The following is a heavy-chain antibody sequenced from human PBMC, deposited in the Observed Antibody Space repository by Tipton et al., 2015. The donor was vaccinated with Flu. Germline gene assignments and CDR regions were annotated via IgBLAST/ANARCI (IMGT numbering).Heavy chain of an antibody. D-gene: IGHD2-21*01. CDR2: IYTSGST. Sequence: TLSLTCTVSGGSISSYYWSWIRQPAGKGLEWIGRIYTSGSTNYSPSLKSRVTMSVDTSKNQFSLKLSSVTAADTAVYYCARDSGIVVVNLGYYYYGMDVWGQGTTVTVSS. CDR1: GGSISSYY. J-gene: IGHJ6*02. CDR3: ARDSGIVVVNLGYYYYGMDV. V-gene: IGHV4-4*07.